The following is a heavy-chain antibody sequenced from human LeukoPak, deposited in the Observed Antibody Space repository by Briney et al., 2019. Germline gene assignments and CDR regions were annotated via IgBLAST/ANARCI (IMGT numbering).Heavy chain of an antibody. J-gene: IGHJ6*04. D-gene: IGHD3-9*01. CDR1: GFTFSSYA. V-gene: IGHV3-64D*06. Sequence: GGSLRLSCSASGFTFSSYAMHWVRQAPGKGLEYVSDISSNGGSTYYADSVKGRFTISRDNSKNTLYLQMSSLRAEDTAVYYCVSRYFDWSYSYYGMDVWGKGTTVTVSS. CDR2: ISSNGGST. CDR3: VSRYFDWSYSYYGMDV.